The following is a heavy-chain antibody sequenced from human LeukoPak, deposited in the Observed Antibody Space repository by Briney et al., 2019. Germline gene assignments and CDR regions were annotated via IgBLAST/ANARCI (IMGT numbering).Heavy chain of an antibody. Sequence: SETLSLTCTVSGGSIRSYYWSWIRQPPGKGLEGIGYIYYSGSTNYNPSLKSRVTISVDTSKNQFSLKLSSVTAADTAVYYCARHIGYCSSTSCQIFDYWGQGTLVTVSS. D-gene: IGHD2-2*01. CDR1: GGSIRSYY. CDR2: IYYSGST. J-gene: IGHJ4*02. CDR3: ARHIGYCSSTSCQIFDY. V-gene: IGHV4-59*08.